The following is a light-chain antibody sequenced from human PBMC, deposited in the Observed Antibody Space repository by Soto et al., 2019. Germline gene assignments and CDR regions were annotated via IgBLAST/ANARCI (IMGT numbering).Light chain of an antibody. CDR1: SGSVSTKYY. CDR2: STN. V-gene: IGLV8-61*01. Sequence: QTVVTQEPSFSVSPGGTVTLTCGLSSGSVSTKYYPGWYQRTPGQAPRPLIYSTNTRSSGVPDRFSGSILGNKAALTITGAQADDESDYYCVLYMGSGIWVFGGGTKVTVL. J-gene: IGLJ3*02. CDR3: VLYMGSGIWV.